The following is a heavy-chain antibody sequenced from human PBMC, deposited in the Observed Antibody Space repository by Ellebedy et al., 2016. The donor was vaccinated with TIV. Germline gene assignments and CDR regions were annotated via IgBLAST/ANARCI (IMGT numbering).Heavy chain of an antibody. V-gene: IGHV3-21*01. J-gene: IGHJ4*02. D-gene: IGHD6-13*01. CDR1: GFTFSSYS. CDR2: ISSSNHYI. Sequence: PGGSLRLSCAASGFTFSSYSMNWVRQAPVKGLEWVSSISSSNHYIYYADSVKGRFTISRDNAKNSLYLQMNSLKAEDTAVFYCARELAAAGFFDYWGQGTLVTVSS. CDR3: ARELAAAGFFDY.